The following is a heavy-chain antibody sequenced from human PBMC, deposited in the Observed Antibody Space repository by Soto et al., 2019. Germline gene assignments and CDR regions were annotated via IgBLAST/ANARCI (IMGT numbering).Heavy chain of an antibody. J-gene: IGHJ5*02. CDR2: IIPIFGTA. CDR3: ARGSTIFGVVIEWFDP. D-gene: IGHD3-3*01. CDR1: GGTFSSYA. Sequence: QVQLVQSGAEVKKPGSSVKVSCKASGGTFSSYAISWVRQAPGQGLEWMGGIIPIFGTANYAQKFQGRVTITXXEXTXXDYMELSSVRSGDTAVYYCARGSTIFGVVIEWFDPWGQGTLVTVSS. V-gene: IGHV1-69*05.